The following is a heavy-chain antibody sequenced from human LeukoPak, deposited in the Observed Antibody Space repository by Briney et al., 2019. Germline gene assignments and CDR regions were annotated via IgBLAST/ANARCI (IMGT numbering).Heavy chain of an antibody. D-gene: IGHD3-10*01. V-gene: IGHV4-34*01. Sequence: PSETLSLTCAVYGGSFSGYYWSWIRQPPGKGLEWIGEINHSGSTNYNPSLKSRVTISVDTSKNQFSLKLSSVTAADTAVYYCARGPGGAAFDIWGQGTMVTVSS. CDR2: INHSGST. CDR1: GGSFSGYY. J-gene: IGHJ3*02. CDR3: ARGPGGAAFDI.